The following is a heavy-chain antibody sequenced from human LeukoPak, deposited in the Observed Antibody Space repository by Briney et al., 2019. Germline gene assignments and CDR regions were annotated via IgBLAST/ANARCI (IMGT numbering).Heavy chain of an antibody. CDR1: GFTFSSLW. CDR3: ARDGGVSGYDLLDY. V-gene: IGHV3-7*01. Sequence: GGSLRLSCEASGFTFSSLWMTWVRQAPGKGLEWVANINQDGSEKYFVDSVKGRFTISRDNAKNSVFLQMNSLTVDDTAVYYCARDGGVSGYDLLDYWGQGTLVTVSS. D-gene: IGHD5-12*01. CDR2: INQDGSEK. J-gene: IGHJ4*02.